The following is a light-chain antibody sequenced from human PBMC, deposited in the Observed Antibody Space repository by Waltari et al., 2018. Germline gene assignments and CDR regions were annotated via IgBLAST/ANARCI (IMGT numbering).Light chain of an antibody. CDR2: DVS. CDR1: SSDVGAYNY. J-gene: IGLJ2*01. V-gene: IGLV2-14*03. CDR3: SSYISSSTLEL. Sequence: QSALTQPASVSGSPGPSITISCTGTSSDVGAYNYVSWYQQHPGKAPKLMIFDVSNRPSGVSNRFSGSKSGNTASLTISGLQAEDEADYYCSSYISSSTLELFGGGTSPTVL.